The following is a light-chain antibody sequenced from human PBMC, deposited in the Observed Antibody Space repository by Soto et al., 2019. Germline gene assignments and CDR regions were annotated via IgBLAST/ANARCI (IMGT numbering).Light chain of an antibody. CDR1: PSVTNF. V-gene: IGKV3-11*01. CDR2: GAF. CDR3: QQRTVWPPVT. J-gene: IGKJ5*01. Sequence: EIVLTQSPSTLSLSPGERATLSCRASPSVTNFLAWYQQTPGQAPRLLIYGAFNRATGIPARFSGSGSGTDFTLTISTLEPADSAVYYCQQRTVWPPVTFGQGTRLEIK.